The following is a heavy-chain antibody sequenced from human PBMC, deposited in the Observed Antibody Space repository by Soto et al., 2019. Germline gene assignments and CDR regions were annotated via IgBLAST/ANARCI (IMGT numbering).Heavy chain of an antibody. CDR1: GFTFSSYW. D-gene: IGHD2-15*01. J-gene: IGHJ6*02. Sequence: EVQLVESGGGLVQPGGSLRLSCAASGFTFSSYWMSWVRQAPGKGLEWVANIKQDGSEKYYVDSVKGRFTISRDNAKNSLYLQMNSLRAEDTAVYYCAREPGGYCXXXXXXXXXRPYYYYGMDVWGQGTT. CDR3: AREPGGYCXXXXXXXXXRPYYYYGMDV. CDR2: IKQDGSEK. V-gene: IGHV3-7*03.